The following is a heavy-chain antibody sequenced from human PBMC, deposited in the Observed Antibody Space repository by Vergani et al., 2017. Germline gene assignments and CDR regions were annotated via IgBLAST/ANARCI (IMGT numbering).Heavy chain of an antibody. CDR1: GGSISSYY. D-gene: IGHD3-9*01. Sequence: QVQLQESGPGLVKPSETLSLTCTVSGGSISSYYWSWIRQPPGKGLEWIGYIYYSGSTNYNPSLKSRVTISVDTSKNQFSLKLSSVTAADAAVYYCARGGPYYDILTGYSAGGXFDPWGQGTLVTVSS. V-gene: IGHV4-59*01. CDR3: ARGGPYYDILTGYSAGGXFDP. J-gene: IGHJ5*02. CDR2: IYYSGST.